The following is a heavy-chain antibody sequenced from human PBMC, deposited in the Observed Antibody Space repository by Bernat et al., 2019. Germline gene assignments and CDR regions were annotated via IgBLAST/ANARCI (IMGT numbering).Heavy chain of an antibody. CDR3: ARGGPYYYGSGSYYKS. CDR1: GGSFSGYY. V-gene: IGHV4-34*01. Sequence: QVQLQQWGAGLLKPSETLSLTCAVYGGSFSGYYWSWIRQPPGKGLEWIGEINHSGSTNYNPSLKSRVTISVDTSKKQFSLKLSSVTAADTAVYYCARGGPYYYGSGSYYKSWGQGTLVTVSS. CDR2: INHSGST. D-gene: IGHD3-10*01. J-gene: IGHJ4*02.